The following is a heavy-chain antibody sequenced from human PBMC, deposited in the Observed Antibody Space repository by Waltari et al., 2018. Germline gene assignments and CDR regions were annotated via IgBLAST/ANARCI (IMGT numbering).Heavy chain of an antibody. J-gene: IGHJ4*02. CDR2: INAGGGST. CDR1: GFTFSTYA. CDR3: AKVPSHDYGPPFHFDE. Sequence: EVQLLESGGGLVQPGGSLRLSCSASGFTFSTYAMTWVRQAPGKGLEWVSSINAGGGSTYHAESVRGRCKISRDNSKTTLFLQMNGLRVEDTAVYYCAKVPSHDYGPPFHFDEWGQGTLVAVSS. V-gene: IGHV3-23*01. D-gene: IGHD4-17*01.